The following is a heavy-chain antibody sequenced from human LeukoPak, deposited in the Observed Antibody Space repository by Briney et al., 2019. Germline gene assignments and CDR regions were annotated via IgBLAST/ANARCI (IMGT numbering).Heavy chain of an antibody. Sequence: GGSLRLSCAASGFTFSSYEMNWVRQAPGKGLEWVSYISSSGSTIYYADSVKGRFTISRDNAKNSLYLQMNSLRAEDTAVYYCARVPTRLYSSSLYLDYWGQGTLVTVSS. V-gene: IGHV3-48*03. CDR3: ARVPTRLYSSSLYLDY. CDR1: GFTFSSYE. D-gene: IGHD6-6*01. J-gene: IGHJ4*02. CDR2: ISSSGSTI.